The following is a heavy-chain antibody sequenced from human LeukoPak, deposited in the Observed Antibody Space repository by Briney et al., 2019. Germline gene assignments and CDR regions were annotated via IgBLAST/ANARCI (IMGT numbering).Heavy chain of an antibody. CDR2: IRYDGSNK. CDR1: GFTFSSYG. V-gene: IGHV3-30*02. CDR3: AKDRLVVYSSSHFDY. Sequence: GGSLRLSCAASGFTFSSYGMHWVRQAPGKGLEWVAFIRYDGSNKYYADSVKGRFTISRDNSKNTLYLQMNSLRAEDTAVYYCAKDRLVVYSSSHFDYWGQGTLVTVSS. J-gene: IGHJ4*02. D-gene: IGHD6-6*01.